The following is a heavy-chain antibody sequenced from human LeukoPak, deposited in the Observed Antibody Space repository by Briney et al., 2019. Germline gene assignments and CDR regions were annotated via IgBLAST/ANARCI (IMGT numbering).Heavy chain of an antibody. J-gene: IGHJ4*02. CDR1: GFTFSSYS. Sequence: GGSLRLSCAASGFTFSSYSMNWVRQAPGKGLEWVSYISSSTTIYYADSVKGRFTISRDNSKNTLVLQMNSLRVEDTAVYFCAREIGGYALGYWGQGTLVTVSS. V-gene: IGHV3-48*01. CDR2: ISSSTTI. CDR3: AREIGGYALGY. D-gene: IGHD5-12*01.